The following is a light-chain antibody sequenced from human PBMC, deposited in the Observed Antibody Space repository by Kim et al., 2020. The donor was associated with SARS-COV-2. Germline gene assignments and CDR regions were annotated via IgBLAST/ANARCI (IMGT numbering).Light chain of an antibody. CDR2: GAS. J-gene: IGKJ3*01. CDR1: QSVSTN. V-gene: IGKV3-15*01. CDR3: QQYNNWPLT. Sequence: VSPRERATLSCRASQSVSTNLARFQQKPGQAPRLLIYGASTRATGIPARFSGSGSGTEFTLTISSLQSEDFAVYYCQQYNNWPLTFGAGTKVDIK.